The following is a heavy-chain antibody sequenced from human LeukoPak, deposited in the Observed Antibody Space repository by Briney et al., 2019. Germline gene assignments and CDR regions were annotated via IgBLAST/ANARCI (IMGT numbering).Heavy chain of an antibody. V-gene: IGHV4-4*07. CDR1: GGSISRYY. J-gene: IGHJ4*02. CDR2: IYTSGST. CDR3: ARDSDSYGPDFDY. Sequence: SETLSLTCTVSGGSISRYYWSWIRQPAGKGLEWIGRIYTSGSTNYNPSLKSRVGMPVDTSKNQFSLKLSSVTAEDTAIYYCARDSDSYGPDFDYGGQGTLVTVSS. D-gene: IGHD5-18*01.